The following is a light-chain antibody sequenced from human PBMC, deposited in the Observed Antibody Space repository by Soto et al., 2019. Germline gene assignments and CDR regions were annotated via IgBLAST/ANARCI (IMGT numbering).Light chain of an antibody. CDR1: QSICTW. CDR2: DAS. CDR3: QEYNIYPVS. J-gene: IGKJ5*01. Sequence: DIQVTQSPATLSAFVGDRVTISCRARQSICTWLAWYQQKPGKAPKLLIYDASTLESGVPSRFSGSGSGTEFTLTISSLPPEDVATYYCQEYNIYPVSFGQGTRLDI. V-gene: IGKV1-5*01.